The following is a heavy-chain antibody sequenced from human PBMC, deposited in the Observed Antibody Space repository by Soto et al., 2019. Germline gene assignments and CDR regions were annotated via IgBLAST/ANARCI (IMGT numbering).Heavy chain of an antibody. CDR1: GYSFTSYW. Sequence: GEPMKISCKGSGYSFTSYWISWVRQMPGKGLEWMGRIDPSDSYTNYSPSFQGHVTISADKSISTACLQWSSLKASDTAMYYCARISNWEDAFDIWGQGTMVTVSS. V-gene: IGHV5-10-1*01. CDR3: ARISNWEDAFDI. D-gene: IGHD2-8*02. J-gene: IGHJ3*02. CDR2: IDPSDSYT.